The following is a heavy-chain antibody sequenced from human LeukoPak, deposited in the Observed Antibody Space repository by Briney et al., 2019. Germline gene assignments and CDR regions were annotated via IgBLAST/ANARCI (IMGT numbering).Heavy chain of an antibody. J-gene: IGHJ4*02. CDR3: AKGHYYDSSGYF. Sequence: GGSLRLSCAASGFTFSGYWIHWVRQAPGKGLGWVSRIKSDVSITRYADSVKGRVTISRDNAKNTLYLQMNSLRAEDTAVYYCAKGHYYDSSGYFWGQGTLVTVSS. CDR2: IKSDVSIT. CDR1: GFTFSGYW. V-gene: IGHV3-74*01. D-gene: IGHD3-22*01.